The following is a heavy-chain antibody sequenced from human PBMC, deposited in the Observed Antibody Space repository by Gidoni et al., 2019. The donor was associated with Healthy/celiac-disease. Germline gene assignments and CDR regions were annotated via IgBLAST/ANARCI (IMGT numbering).Heavy chain of an antibody. CDR3: AKDTSATVTFAGAFDI. Sequence: EVQLVESGGGLVQPGRCLRLSCADSGFTFDDYAMHWVRQAPGKGLEWVSGISWNSGSIGYADSVKGRFTISRDNAKNSLYLQMNRLRAEDTALYYCAKDTSATVTFAGAFDIWGQGTMVTVSS. V-gene: IGHV3-9*01. CDR1: GFTFDDYA. D-gene: IGHD4-17*01. CDR2: ISWNSGSI. J-gene: IGHJ3*02.